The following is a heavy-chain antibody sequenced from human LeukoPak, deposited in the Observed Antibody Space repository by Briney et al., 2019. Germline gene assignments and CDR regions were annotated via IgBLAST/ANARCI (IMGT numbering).Heavy chain of an antibody. CDR2: IHYSGST. J-gene: IGHJ4*02. Sequence: PSETLSLTCTDSGASLSSYYWSWLRQPPGKGLEWIGYIHYSGSTNYNPSLKIRVTISLDTPKNQFSLKLTSVTAADTAVYYCARGQRSYFRAVDDWGLGSMVTVSS. V-gene: IGHV4-59*01. D-gene: IGHD1-26*01. CDR3: ARGQRSYFRAVDD. CDR1: GASLSSYY.